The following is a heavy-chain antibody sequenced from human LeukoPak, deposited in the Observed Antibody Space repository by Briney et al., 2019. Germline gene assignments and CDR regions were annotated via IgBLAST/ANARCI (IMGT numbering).Heavy chain of an antibody. CDR2: ISGSGGST. V-gene: IGHV3-23*01. D-gene: IGHD3-3*01. CDR1: GFTFSSYA. CDR3: AKDVTYDFWSGYSKHFDY. J-gene: IGHJ4*02. Sequence: GGSLRLSRAASGFTFSSYAMSWVRQAPGKGLEWVSAISGSGGSTYYADSVKGRFTISRDNSKNPLYLQMNSLRAEDTAVYYCAKDVTYDFWSGYSKHFDYWGQGTLVTVSS.